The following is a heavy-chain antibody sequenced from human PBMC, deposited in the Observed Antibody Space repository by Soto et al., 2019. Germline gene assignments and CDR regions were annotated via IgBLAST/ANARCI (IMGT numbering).Heavy chain of an antibody. Sequence: QVQLVQSGSEVKKPGASVKVSCKASGYTFTGYYMHWVRQAPGQGLEWMGWINPNSGGTNYAQKCQGWVTMTRDTVVSTAYMELSSLSSDDTAVYYCARGGSSTLVFDFDYWGQGTLVTVSS. V-gene: IGHV1-2*04. J-gene: IGHJ4*02. CDR1: GYTFTGYY. D-gene: IGHD2-2*01. CDR3: ARGGSSTLVFDFDY. CDR2: INPNSGGT.